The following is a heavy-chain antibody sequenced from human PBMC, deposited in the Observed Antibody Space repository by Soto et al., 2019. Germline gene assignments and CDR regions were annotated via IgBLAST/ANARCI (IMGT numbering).Heavy chain of an antibody. CDR3: AKEETNDAFDI. J-gene: IGHJ3*02. V-gene: IGHV3-23*01. Sequence: EVQLLESGGGLVQPGGSLRLSCAASGFTFSTYAMSWVRQAPGKGLEWVSAISGSGGSTYYADSAKGRFSISGDNSKNSLYLQMNSLSAEDTAVYYCAKEETNDAFDIWGQGTMVTVSS. CDR2: ISGSGGST. CDR1: GFTFSTYA.